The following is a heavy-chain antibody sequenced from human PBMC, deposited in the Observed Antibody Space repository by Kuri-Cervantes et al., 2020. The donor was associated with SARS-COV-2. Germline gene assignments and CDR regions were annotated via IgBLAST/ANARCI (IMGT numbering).Heavy chain of an antibody. Sequence: ETLSLTCAASRFMFSCDRMNWARQAPGKGLEWVSAISGSGGSTYYADSVKGRFTISRDNSKNTLYLQMNSLRAKDTAVYYCAGASSSWYRGSWFDPWGQGTLVTVSS. D-gene: IGHD6-13*01. V-gene: IGHV3-23*01. CDR3: AGASSSWYRGSWFDP. CDR1: RFMFSCDR. CDR2: ISGSGGST. J-gene: IGHJ5*02.